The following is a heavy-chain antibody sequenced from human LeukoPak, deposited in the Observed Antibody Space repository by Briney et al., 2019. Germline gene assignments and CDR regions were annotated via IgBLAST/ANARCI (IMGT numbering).Heavy chain of an antibody. V-gene: IGHV3-74*01. D-gene: IGHD3/OR15-3a*01. CDR2: INSDGSRT. Sequence: PGGSLRLSCAASGFTFSSFWMQWVGQAPGKGLVWVSRINSDGSRTSYADSVKGRFTISRDNAKKTLYLQMNSLRVEDTAVYYCARGDYYFDYWGQGTLVTVSS. CDR1: GFTFSSFW. CDR3: ARGDYYFDY. J-gene: IGHJ4*02.